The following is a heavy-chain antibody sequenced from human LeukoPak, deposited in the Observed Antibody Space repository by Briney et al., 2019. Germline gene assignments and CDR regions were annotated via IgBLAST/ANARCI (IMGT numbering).Heavy chain of an antibody. Sequence: SETLSLTCTVSGGSISSYYWSWVRQPPGKGLEWIGSIYYSGSTNYNPSLKSRVTISVDTSKNQFSLKLSSVTAADTAVYYCARDKRYGDYYFDYWGQGTLVTVSS. CDR2: IYYSGST. D-gene: IGHD4-17*01. J-gene: IGHJ4*02. V-gene: IGHV4-59*01. CDR3: ARDKRYGDYYFDY. CDR1: GGSISSYY.